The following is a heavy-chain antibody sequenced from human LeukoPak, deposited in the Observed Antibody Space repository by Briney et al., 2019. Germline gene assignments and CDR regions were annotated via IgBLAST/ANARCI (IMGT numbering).Heavy chain of an antibody. CDR3: ARVYYYYDSSGILTLYFDY. CDR2: VNTTSGGT. D-gene: IGHD3-22*01. J-gene: IGHJ4*02. V-gene: IGHV1-2*02. Sequence: ASLKVSYPTSGYTFTSYYMPWVRQAPGQGLKWMGWVNTTSGGTNYAQKFQGRVTMTRDTSISTAYMELSRLRSDDTAVYYCARVYYYYDSSGILTLYFDYWGQGTLVTVSS. CDR1: GYTFTSYY.